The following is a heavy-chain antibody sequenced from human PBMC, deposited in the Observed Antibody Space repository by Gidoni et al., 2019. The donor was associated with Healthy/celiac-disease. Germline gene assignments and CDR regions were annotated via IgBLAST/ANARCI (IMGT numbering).Heavy chain of an antibody. CDR1: GFTFTSPA. CDR3: AADLRLRGYYYYGMDV. V-gene: IGHV1-58*01. J-gene: IGHJ6*02. CDR2: ILVGSGNT. Sequence: QMQLVQSGPEVKKPGTSVKVSCKASGFTFTSPAVQWVRQARGQRLEWIGWILVGSGNTNYAQKFQERVTITRDMSTSTAYMELSSLRSEDTAVYYCAADLRLRGYYYYGMDVWGQGTTVTVSS.